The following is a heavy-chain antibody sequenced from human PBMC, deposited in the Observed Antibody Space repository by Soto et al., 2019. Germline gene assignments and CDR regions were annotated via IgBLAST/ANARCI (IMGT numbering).Heavy chain of an antibody. V-gene: IGHV1-2*02. J-gene: IGHJ6*02. CDR3: ARVRAWQPRYGMDV. Sequence: ASVKVSCKASGYTFTGYYMHWVRQAPGQGLEWMGWINPNSGGTNYAQKFQGRVTMTRDTSISTAYMELSRLRSDDTAVYYCARVRAWQPRYGMDVWGQGTTVTVSS. CDR1: GYTFTGYY. D-gene: IGHD5-12*01. CDR2: INPNSGGT.